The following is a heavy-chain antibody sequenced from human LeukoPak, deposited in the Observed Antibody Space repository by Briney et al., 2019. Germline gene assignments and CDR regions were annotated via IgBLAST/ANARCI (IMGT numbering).Heavy chain of an antibody. V-gene: IGHV4-59*08. J-gene: IGHJ4*02. D-gene: IGHD1-26*01. Sequence: SETLSLTCTVSGGSISSYYWSWIRQPPGKGLEWIGYIYYSGSTNYNPSLKSRVTISVDTSKNQFSLKLSSVTAADTAVYYCARHDSGSYYFDYWGQGTLVTVSS. CDR3: ARHDSGSYYFDY. CDR1: GGSISSYY. CDR2: IYYSGST.